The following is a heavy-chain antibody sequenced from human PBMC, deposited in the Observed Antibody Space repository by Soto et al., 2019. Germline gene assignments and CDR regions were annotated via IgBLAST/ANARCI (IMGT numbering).Heavy chain of an antibody. Sequence: GGSLRLSCEASGFTFDVYAMHWVRQAPGKGLEWVSGISWNSGSIGYADSVKGRFTISRDNAKNSLYLQMNSLRAEDTALYYCAKDGGSYYKRYGMDVWGQGTTVTVSS. CDR1: GFTFDVYA. CDR3: AKDGGSYYKRYGMDV. J-gene: IGHJ6*02. V-gene: IGHV3-9*01. D-gene: IGHD1-26*01. CDR2: ISWNSGSI.